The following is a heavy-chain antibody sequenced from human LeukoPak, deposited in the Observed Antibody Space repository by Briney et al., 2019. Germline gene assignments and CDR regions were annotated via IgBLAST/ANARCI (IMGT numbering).Heavy chain of an antibody. CDR1: GYTFTGYY. CDR3: ARGARYCSGGSCYPPYFDY. J-gene: IGHJ4*02. CDR2: INPNSGGT. V-gene: IGHV1-2*02. D-gene: IGHD2-15*01. Sequence: ASVKVSCKASGYTFTGYYMHWVRQAPGQGLEWMGWINPNSGGTNYAQKFQGRVTMTRDTSISTAYMELSRLRSDDTAVYYCARGARYCSGGSCYPPYFDYWGQGTLVTVSS.